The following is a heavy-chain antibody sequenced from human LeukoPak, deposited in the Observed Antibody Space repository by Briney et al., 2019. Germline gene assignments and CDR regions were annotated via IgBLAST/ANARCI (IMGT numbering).Heavy chain of an antibody. D-gene: IGHD3-9*01. CDR3: ARLTGYSSESWFDP. CDR1: GGSISSSNW. J-gene: IGHJ5*02. CDR2: IYHSGST. V-gene: IGHV4-4*02. Sequence: SETLSLTCAVSGGSISSSNWWSWVRQPPGKGLEWIGEIYHSGSTNYNPSLKSRVTISVDKSKNQFSLKLSSVTAADTAVYYCARLTGYSSESWFDPWGQGTLVTVSS.